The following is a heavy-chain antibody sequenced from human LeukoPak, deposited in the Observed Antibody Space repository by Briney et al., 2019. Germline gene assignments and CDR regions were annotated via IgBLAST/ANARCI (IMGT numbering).Heavy chain of an antibody. J-gene: IGHJ6*02. CDR1: GFTVSDNY. CDR3: ARGDYYYGMDV. Sequence: GGSLRLSCAASGFTVSDNYMSWVRQAPGKGLEWVSVIYPGGNTYFADSVKGRFTISRDNSKNTLYLQMNSLRAEDTAVYYCARGDYYYGMDVWGRGTTVTVSS. V-gene: IGHV3-66*01. CDR2: IYPGGNT.